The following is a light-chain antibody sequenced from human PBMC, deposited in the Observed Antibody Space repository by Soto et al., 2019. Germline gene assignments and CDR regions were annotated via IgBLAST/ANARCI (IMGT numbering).Light chain of an antibody. Sequence: QSALTQPHSVSGSPGQSVTISCTGTRRDVGGYNYVSWYQQHPRKAPKLMIYDVNRRPSGVPDRFSGSKSGNTASLTISGLQVEDEADYYGCSYAGSYTVFGGGTTVTVL. CDR1: RRDVGGYNY. V-gene: IGLV2-11*01. CDR2: DVN. J-gene: IGLJ2*01. CDR3: CSYAGSYTV.